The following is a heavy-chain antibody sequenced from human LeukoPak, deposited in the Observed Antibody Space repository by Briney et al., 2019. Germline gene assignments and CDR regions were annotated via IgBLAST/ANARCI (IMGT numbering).Heavy chain of an antibody. CDR2: FYYSGSS. J-gene: IGHJ4*02. Sequence: SSETLSLTCAVSGGSISRGGYSWSWIRQPPGKGLEWIGYFYYSGSSYYNPSLKSRVTISVDTSKNQLSLKLSSVTAADTAVYYCARVRISTGYRLRYFDYWGQGTLVTVSS. V-gene: IGHV4-30-4*07. D-gene: IGHD3-9*01. CDR1: GGSISRGGYS. CDR3: ARVRISTGYRLRYFDY.